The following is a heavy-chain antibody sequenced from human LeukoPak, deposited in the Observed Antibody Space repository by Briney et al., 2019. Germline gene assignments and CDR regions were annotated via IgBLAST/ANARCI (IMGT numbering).Heavy chain of an antibody. V-gene: IGHV4-59*01. D-gene: IGHD6-13*01. CDR3: ARTTEAHSWRTRYYDYYMDV. J-gene: IGHJ6*03. CDR2: IYYSGSA. Sequence: TSETLSLTCTVSGGSISSYYWSWIRQPPGKGLEWIGYIYYSGSANYNPSLKSRVTISVDTSKNQFSLKLSSVTAADTAVYYCARTTEAHSWRTRYYDYYMDVWGKGTTVTVSS. CDR1: GGSISSYY.